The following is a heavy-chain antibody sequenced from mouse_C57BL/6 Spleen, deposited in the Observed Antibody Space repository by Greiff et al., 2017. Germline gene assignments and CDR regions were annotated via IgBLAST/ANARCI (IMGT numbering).Heavy chain of an antibody. CDR1: GFSFNTYA. Sequence: EVQRVESGGGLVQPKGSLKLSCAASGFSFNTYAMNWVRQAPGKGLEWVARIRSKSNNYATYYADSVKDRFTISRDDSESMLYLQMNNLKTEDTAMYYCVRHRYSNYGYYAMDYWGQGTSVTVSS. V-gene: IGHV10-1*01. D-gene: IGHD2-5*01. CDR2: IRSKSNNYAT. CDR3: VRHRYSNYGYYAMDY. J-gene: IGHJ4*01.